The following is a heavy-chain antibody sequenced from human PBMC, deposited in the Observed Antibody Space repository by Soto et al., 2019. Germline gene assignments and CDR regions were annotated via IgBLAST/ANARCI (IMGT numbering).Heavy chain of an antibody. Sequence: GGSLRLSCAASGFTFSGYSMNWVRQAPGKGLEWVSSISSSSSYIYYADSVKGRFTISRDNAKNSLYLQMNSLRAEDAAVYFCARDSRSCSSTTCSKNDYWGQGTLVTVSS. CDR1: GFTFSGYS. CDR2: ISSSSSYI. J-gene: IGHJ4*02. V-gene: IGHV3-21*01. D-gene: IGHD2-2*01. CDR3: ARDSRSCSSTTCSKNDY.